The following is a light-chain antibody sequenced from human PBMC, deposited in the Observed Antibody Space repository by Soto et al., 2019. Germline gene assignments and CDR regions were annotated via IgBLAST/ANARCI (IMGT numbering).Light chain of an antibody. CDR2: EGS. CDR1: SSDVGSYNL. V-gene: IGLV2-23*01. CDR3: CSYAGSSTHVV. J-gene: IGLJ2*01. Sequence: SALTQPASVSGSPGQSITISCTGTSSDVGSYNLVSWYQQHPGKAPKLMIYEGSKRPSGVSNRFSGSKSGNTASLTIYGLQAEDEADYYCCSYAGSSTHVVFGGGTKLTVL.